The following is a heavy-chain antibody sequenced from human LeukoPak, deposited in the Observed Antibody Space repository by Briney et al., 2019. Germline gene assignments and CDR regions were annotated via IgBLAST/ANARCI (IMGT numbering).Heavy chain of an antibody. D-gene: IGHD6-19*01. Sequence: GGSLRLSCAASGFTFSKYWMLWVRQAPGKGLESVARINTDGTVTTYADSVKGRFTVSRDNADNTMFLQMNSVRGEDTAVYYCATKQWLAPPPDSWGQGTPVTVSS. J-gene: IGHJ4*02. V-gene: IGHV3-74*01. CDR1: GFTFSKYW. CDR2: INTDGTVT. CDR3: ATKQWLAPPPDS.